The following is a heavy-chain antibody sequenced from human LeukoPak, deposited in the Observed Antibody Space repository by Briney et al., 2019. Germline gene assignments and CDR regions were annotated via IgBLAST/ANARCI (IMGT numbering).Heavy chain of an antibody. J-gene: IGHJ4*02. V-gene: IGHV3-30*04. Sequence: GRSLRLSCAASGFTFSSYAMHWVRQAPGKGLEWVAVISYDGSSKYYADSVKGRFTISRDNSKNTLYLQMNSLRAEDTAVYYCARDGIAVPTYYFDYWGQGTLVTVSS. CDR3: ARDGIAVPTYYFDY. CDR2: ISYDGSSK. CDR1: GFTFSSYA. D-gene: IGHD6-19*01.